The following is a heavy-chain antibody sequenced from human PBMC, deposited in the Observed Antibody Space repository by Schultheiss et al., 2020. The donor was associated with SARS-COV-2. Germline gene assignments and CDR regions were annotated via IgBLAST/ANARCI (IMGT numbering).Heavy chain of an antibody. CDR3: ATAGESSFGEANGFDS. J-gene: IGHJ3*02. Sequence: SVKVSCKASGSTFSTSVMQWVRQARGQRLEWIGWIVVGSGNPDYAQRFQGRLTITRDMSTSTAYMELSSLRSDDTAGYYCATAGESSFGEANGFDSWGQGTMVTVSS. CDR1: GSTFSTSV. V-gene: IGHV1-58*02. D-gene: IGHD3-10*01. CDR2: IVVGSGNP.